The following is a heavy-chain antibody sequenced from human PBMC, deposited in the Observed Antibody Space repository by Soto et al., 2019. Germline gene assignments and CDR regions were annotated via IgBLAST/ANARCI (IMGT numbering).Heavy chain of an antibody. V-gene: IGHV1-8*01. CDR3: ARVGEGPIGDFGMDV. Sequence: GXSVKVSCKASGYTFTSYDINWVRQATGQGLEWMGWMNPNSGNTGYSQKFQGRVTMTRNTSISTAYMELSSLRSEDTAVYYCARVGEGPIGDFGMDVWGQGTTVTVSS. CDR2: MNPNSGNT. CDR1: GYTFTSYD. D-gene: IGHD3-10*01. J-gene: IGHJ6*02.